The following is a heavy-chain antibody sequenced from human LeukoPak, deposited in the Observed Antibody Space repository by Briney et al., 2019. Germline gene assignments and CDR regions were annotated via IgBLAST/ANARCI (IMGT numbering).Heavy chain of an antibody. D-gene: IGHD6-19*01. Sequence: GGSLRLSCAASGFTVSSNYMSWVRQAPGKGLEWVSVIYSGGSTYYADSVKGRFTISRDSSKNTLYLQMNSLRAEDTAVYYCARGEQWLTPLFDYWGQGTLVTVSS. V-gene: IGHV3-53*01. J-gene: IGHJ4*02. CDR1: GFTVSSNY. CDR3: ARGEQWLTPLFDY. CDR2: IYSGGST.